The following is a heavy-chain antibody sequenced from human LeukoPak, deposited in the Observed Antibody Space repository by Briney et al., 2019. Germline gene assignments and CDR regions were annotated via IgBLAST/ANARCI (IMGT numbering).Heavy chain of an antibody. CDR2: INPNNGDT. V-gene: IGHV1-2*02. J-gene: IGHJ4*02. D-gene: IGHD2-21*02. Sequence: ASVKVSCKTSGYTFTGNFMHWVRQAPGQGPEWMGWINPNNGDTNYAQKFQGRVTMTRVTSITTAYMELSSLRSEDTALYYCARGLAYCGGDCYTDYWGQGTLVTVSS. CDR3: ARGLAYCGGDCYTDY. CDR1: GYTFTGNF.